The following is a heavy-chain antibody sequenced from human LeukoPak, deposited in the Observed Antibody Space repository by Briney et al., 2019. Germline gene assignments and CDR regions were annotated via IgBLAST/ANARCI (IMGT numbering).Heavy chain of an antibody. CDR3: ARSEGGVWGSYRYTFEKYYFDY. Sequence: PPETLSLTCTVSGGSISSYYWSWIRQPPGKGLEWIGYIYYSGSTNYNPSLKSRVTISVDTSKNQFSLKLSSVTAADTAVYYCARSEGGVWGSYRYTFEKYYFDYWGQGTLVTVSS. CDR1: GGSISSYY. V-gene: IGHV4-59*01. J-gene: IGHJ4*02. D-gene: IGHD3-16*02. CDR2: IYYSGST.